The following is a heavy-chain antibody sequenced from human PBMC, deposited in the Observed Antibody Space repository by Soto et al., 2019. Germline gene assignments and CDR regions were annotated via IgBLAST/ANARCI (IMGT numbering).Heavy chain of an antibody. J-gene: IGHJ3*02. CDR1: GGTLSDHG. V-gene: IGHV1-69*06. D-gene: IGHD3-10*01. CDR3: ARGVYGSGNYYTGPSAFDM. CDR2: TIPGFNTA. Sequence: QVQLEQSGAEVKKPGSSVKVSCKASGGTLSDHGVAWLRQAPGQGLEWMGGTIPGFNTAKYAQKFQGRVTVTADKFTNIAYMELSSPRSEDTAFYFCARGVYGSGNYYTGPSAFDMWGQGTMLIVSS.